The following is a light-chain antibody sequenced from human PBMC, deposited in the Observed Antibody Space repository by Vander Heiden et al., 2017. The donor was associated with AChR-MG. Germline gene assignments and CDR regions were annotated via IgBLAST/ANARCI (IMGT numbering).Light chain of an antibody. CDR2: GAS. CDR1: QSVGTS. CDR3: QQRSSWPPT. Sequence: EIVLTQSPATLSLSPGERATLSCTASQSVGTSLAWYQHKPGQVPSLLIYGASNRATGVPARFSASGSETDFTLTVSSLEPEDFTVYYCQQRSSWPPTFGGGTKV. J-gene: IGKJ4*01. V-gene: IGKV3-11*01.